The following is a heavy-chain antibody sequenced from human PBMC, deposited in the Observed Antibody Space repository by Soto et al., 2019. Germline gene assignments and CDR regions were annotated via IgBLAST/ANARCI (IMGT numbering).Heavy chain of an antibody. V-gene: IGHV5-51*01. D-gene: IGHD6-19*01. J-gene: IGHJ3*02. Sequence: GESLKISCKGSGYSFTSYWIGWVRQMPGKGLEWMGIIYPGDSDTRYSPSFQGQVTISADKSISTAYLQWSSLKASDTAMYYCARRVAVAANGDAFDIWGQGTMVTVSS. CDR2: IYPGDSDT. CDR3: ARRVAVAANGDAFDI. CDR1: GYSFTSYW.